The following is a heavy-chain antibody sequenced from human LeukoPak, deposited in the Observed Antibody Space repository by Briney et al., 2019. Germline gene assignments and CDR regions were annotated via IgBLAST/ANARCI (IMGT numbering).Heavy chain of an antibody. V-gene: IGHV4-39*07. J-gene: IGHJ3*02. CDR1: GGSISSSSYY. CDR2: IYYSGST. CDR3: ATDLRIVVVLAAILDKRSVSGAFDI. Sequence: PSETLSLTCTVSGGSISSSSYYWGWIRQPPGKGLEWIGSIYYSGSTYYSPALKGRVTISVDTSKNQFSLKLSSVTAADTAVYYCATDLRIVVVLAAILDKRSVSGAFDIWGQGTMVTVSS. D-gene: IGHD2-2*02.